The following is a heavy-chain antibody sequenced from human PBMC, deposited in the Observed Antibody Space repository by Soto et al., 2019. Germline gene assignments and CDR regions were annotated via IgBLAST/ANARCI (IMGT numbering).Heavy chain of an antibody. CDR1: GDNINSNT. CDR2: ISAYNGNT. CDR3: ARDLLCYYDSSGSRYYYYGMDV. J-gene: IGHJ6*02. Sequence: ASVKASCKASGDNINSNTISCVRQAPGQGLEWMGRISAYNGNTNYAQKLQGRVTMTTDTSTSTAYMELRSLRSDDTAVYYCARDLLCYYDSSGSRYYYYGMDVWGQGTTVTVSS. V-gene: IGHV1-18*01. D-gene: IGHD3-22*01.